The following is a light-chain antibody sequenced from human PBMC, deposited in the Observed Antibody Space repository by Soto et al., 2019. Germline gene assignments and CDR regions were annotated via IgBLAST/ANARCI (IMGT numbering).Light chain of an antibody. CDR1: QSVSSN. CDR3: QQRSNWTLT. J-gene: IGKJ5*01. CDR2: GAS. Sequence: EIALTQSPATLSVSPGERATLSWRASQSVSSNLAWYQQKPGQAPRLLIYGASTRATGIPARFSGSGSGTDFTLTISSLEPEDFAVYYCQQRSNWTLTFGQGTRLEIK. V-gene: IGKV3-15*01.